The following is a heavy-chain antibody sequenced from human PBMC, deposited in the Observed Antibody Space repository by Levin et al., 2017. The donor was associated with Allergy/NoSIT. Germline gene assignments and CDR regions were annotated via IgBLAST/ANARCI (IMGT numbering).Heavy chain of an antibody. D-gene: IGHD6-19*01. J-gene: IGHJ4*02. CDR1: GFTFSSYA. CDR2: TSSDGSDK. V-gene: IGHV3-30*18. Sequence: GESLKISCAASGFTFSSYAMHWVRQAPGKGLEWVTLTSSDGSDKDYADSVQGRFTISRDNSKNTLFLQMNSLRPEDTAVYYCAKDRHQWLVRIFDSWGQGTLVTVSS. CDR3: AKDRHQWLVRIFDS.